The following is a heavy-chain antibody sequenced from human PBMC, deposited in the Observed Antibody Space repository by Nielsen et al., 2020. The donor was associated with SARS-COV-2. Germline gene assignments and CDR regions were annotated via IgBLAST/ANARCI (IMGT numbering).Heavy chain of an antibody. CDR2: IGVSGGET. CDR1: GFTFSNFA. CDR3: TRRVAGGTMDV. V-gene: IGHV3-23*01. J-gene: IGHJ6*02. Sequence: GGSLRLSCAASGFTFSNFAMNWVRQAPGKGLEWVSTIGVSGGETYYADSLKGRFTISRDNSKNTLYLQMNSLGADDTAIYYCTRRVAGGTMDVWGQGTTVTVSS. D-gene: IGHD6-19*01.